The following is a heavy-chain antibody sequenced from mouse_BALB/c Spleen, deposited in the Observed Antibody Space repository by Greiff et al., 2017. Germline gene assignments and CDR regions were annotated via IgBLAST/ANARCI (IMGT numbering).Heavy chain of an antibody. V-gene: IGHV3-2*02. Sequence: EVQLVESGPGLVKPSQSLSLTCTVTGYSITSDYAWNWIRQFPGNKLEWMGYISYSGSTSYNPSLKSRISITRDTSKNQFFLQLNSVTTEDTATYYCARLTGTGAMDYWGQGTSVTVSS. J-gene: IGHJ4*01. CDR2: ISYSGST. D-gene: IGHD4-1*01. CDR3: ARLTGTGAMDY. CDR1: GYSITSDYA.